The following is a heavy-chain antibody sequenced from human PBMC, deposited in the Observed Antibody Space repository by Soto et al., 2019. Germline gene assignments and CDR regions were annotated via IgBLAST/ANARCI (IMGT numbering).Heavy chain of an antibody. CDR1: GYTFTSYG. CDR3: ARDSWSIIVGATNAVY. CDR2: ISAYNGNT. D-gene: IGHD1-26*01. V-gene: IGHV1-18*01. J-gene: IGHJ4*02. Sequence: ASVKVSCKASGYTFTSYGISWVRQAPGQGLEWMGWISAYNGNTNYAQKLQGRVTMTTDTSTSTAYMELRSLRSDDTAVYYCARDSWSIIVGATNAVYWGQGTLVNV.